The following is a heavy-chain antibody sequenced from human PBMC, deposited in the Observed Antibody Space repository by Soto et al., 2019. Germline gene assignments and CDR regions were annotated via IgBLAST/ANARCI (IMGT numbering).Heavy chain of an antibody. CDR3: AKVTSGSFFGGFDY. D-gene: IGHD1-26*01. V-gene: IGHV3-23*01. CDR2: ISGSGGST. CDR1: GFTFSTST. Sequence: GSLRLSCTASGFTFSTSTMNWVRQAPGKGLEWVSAISGSGGSTYYADSVKGRFTISRDNSKNTLYLQMNSLRAEGTAVYYCAKVTSGSFFGGFDYWGQGTLVTVSS. J-gene: IGHJ4*02.